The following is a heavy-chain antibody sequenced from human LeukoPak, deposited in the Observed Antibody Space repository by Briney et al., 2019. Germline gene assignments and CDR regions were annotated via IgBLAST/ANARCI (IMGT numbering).Heavy chain of an antibody. J-gene: IGHJ6*02. CDR3: ANPRGFLEWPAETMDV. CDR2: IYTSGSI. V-gene: IGHV4-61*02. Sequence: SETLSLTCTVSGGSISSGSYYWSWIRQPAGKGLEWIGRIYTSGSISYHPSLKSRVTISVDTSKNQFSLKLSSVTAADTAVYYCANPRGFLEWPAETMDVWGQGITVTVSS. D-gene: IGHD3-3*01. CDR1: GGSISSGSYY.